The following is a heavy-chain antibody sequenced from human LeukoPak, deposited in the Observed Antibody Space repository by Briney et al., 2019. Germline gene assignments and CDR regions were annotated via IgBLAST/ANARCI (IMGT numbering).Heavy chain of an antibody. CDR2: IYYSGST. CDR3: ARTRIAAASNYFDY. CDR1: GGSISSSSYY. V-gene: IGHV4-39*01. D-gene: IGHD6-13*01. J-gene: IGHJ4*02. Sequence: PSETLSLTCTVSGGSISSSSYYWGWIRQPPGKGLEWIGSIYYSGSTYYNPSLKSRVTISVDTSKNQFSLKLSSVTAADTAVYYCARTRIAAASNYFDYWGQGTLVTVSS.